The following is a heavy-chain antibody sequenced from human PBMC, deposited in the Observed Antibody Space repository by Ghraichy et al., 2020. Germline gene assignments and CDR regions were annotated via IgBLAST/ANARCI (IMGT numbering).Heavy chain of an antibody. Sequence: GGSLRLSCAASGFTFSSYSMNWVRQAPGKGLEWVSSISSSSSCIYYADSVKGRFTISRDNAKNSLYLQMNSLRAEDTAVYYCARGWLLYPYYYYYGMDVWGQGTTVTVSS. J-gene: IGHJ6*02. D-gene: IGHD3-3*01. V-gene: IGHV3-21*01. CDR2: ISSSSSCI. CDR1: GFTFSSYS. CDR3: ARGWLLYPYYYYYGMDV.